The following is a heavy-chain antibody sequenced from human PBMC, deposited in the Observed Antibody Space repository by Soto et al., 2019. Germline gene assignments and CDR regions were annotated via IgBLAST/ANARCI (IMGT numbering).Heavy chain of an antibody. J-gene: IGHJ5*02. Sequence: GGSLRLSCAASGFTFSSYAMSWVRQAPGKGLEWVSAISGSGGSTYYADSVKGRFTISRGNSKNTLCLQMNSLRAEDTAVYYCAKANDFWSGYFPYNWFDPWGQGTLVTVSS. CDR2: ISGSGGST. D-gene: IGHD3-3*01. CDR1: GFTFSSYA. V-gene: IGHV3-23*01. CDR3: AKANDFWSGYFPYNWFDP.